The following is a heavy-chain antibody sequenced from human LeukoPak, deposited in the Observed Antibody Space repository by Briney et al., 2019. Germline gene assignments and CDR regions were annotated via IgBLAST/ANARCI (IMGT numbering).Heavy chain of an antibody. Sequence: GGSLRLSCAASGFTFDDYAMHWVRQAPGKGLEWVSGINWNSNNIGYADSVKGRFTISRDNSKNTLYLQMNSLRAEDTAVYYCAKDDYYDTSGYRDWGQGTLVTVSS. J-gene: IGHJ4*02. CDR1: GFTFDDYA. D-gene: IGHD3-22*01. CDR2: INWNSNNI. CDR3: AKDDYYDTSGYRD. V-gene: IGHV3-9*01.